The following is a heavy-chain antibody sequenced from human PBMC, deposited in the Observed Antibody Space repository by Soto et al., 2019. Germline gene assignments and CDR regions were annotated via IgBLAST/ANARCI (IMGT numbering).Heavy chain of an antibody. Sequence: GGSLRLSCAASGFTFSSYAMSWVRQAPGKGLEWVSAISGSGGSTYYADSVKGRFTISRDNSKNTLYLQMNSLRAEDTAVYYCAKDLIVTIFGVVTTYYYFDYWGQGTLVTVSS. CDR1: GFTFSSYA. D-gene: IGHD3-3*01. J-gene: IGHJ4*02. V-gene: IGHV3-23*01. CDR2: ISGSGGST. CDR3: AKDLIVTIFGVVTTYYYFDY.